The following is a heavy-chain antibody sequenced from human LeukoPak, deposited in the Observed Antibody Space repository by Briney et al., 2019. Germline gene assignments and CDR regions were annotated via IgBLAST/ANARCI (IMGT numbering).Heavy chain of an antibody. D-gene: IGHD5-18*01. CDR2: ISSSSSTI. CDR3: ARSRVQLWLRFDY. CDR1: GFTFSSYA. J-gene: IGHJ4*02. Sequence: GGSLRLSCAASGFTFSSYAMHWVRQAPGKGLEWVSYISSSSSTIYYADSVKGRFTISRDNAKNSLYLQMNSLRDEDTAVYYCARSRVQLWLRFDYWGQGTLVTVSS. V-gene: IGHV3-48*02.